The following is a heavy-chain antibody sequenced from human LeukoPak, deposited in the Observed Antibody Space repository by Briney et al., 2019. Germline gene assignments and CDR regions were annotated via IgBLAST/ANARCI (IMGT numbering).Heavy chain of an antibody. Sequence: PGGSLRLSCAASGFTFSSYAMHWVRQAPGKGLEWVAVVSYDGSNKYYADSVKGRFTISRDNSKNTLYLQMNSLRAEDTAVYYCAREWDYYGSGSYYPFGLDYWGQGTLVTVSS. D-gene: IGHD3-10*01. CDR3: AREWDYYGSGSYYPFGLDY. V-gene: IGHV3-30*04. CDR1: GFTFSSYA. CDR2: VSYDGSNK. J-gene: IGHJ4*02.